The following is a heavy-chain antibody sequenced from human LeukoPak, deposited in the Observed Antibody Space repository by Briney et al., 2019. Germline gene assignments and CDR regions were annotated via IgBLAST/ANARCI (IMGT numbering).Heavy chain of an antibody. V-gene: IGHV4-59*08. Sequence: SETLSLTCAVYGGSFSGYYWSWIRQPPGKGLEWIGYIYYSGSTNYNPSLKSRVTISVDTSKNQFSLKLSSVTAADTAVYYCARSKIQLWLPVNYYYGMDVWGQGTTVTVSS. CDR1: GGSFSGYY. CDR2: IYYSGST. D-gene: IGHD5-18*01. J-gene: IGHJ6*02. CDR3: ARSKIQLWLPVNYYYGMDV.